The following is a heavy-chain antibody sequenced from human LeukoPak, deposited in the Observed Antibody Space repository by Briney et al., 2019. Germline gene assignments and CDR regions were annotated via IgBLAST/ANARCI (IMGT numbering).Heavy chain of an antibody. CDR1: DYSISSGYY. CDR3: ARAYSSTWYGGDTFDI. J-gene: IGHJ3*02. D-gene: IGHD6-13*01. CDR2: IYHSGST. V-gene: IGHV4-38-2*01. Sequence: SETLSLTCAVSDYSISSGYYWGWIRQPPGTGLEWIGSIYHSGSTYYNPSLKSRVTISVDTSKNQFSLKLSSVTAADTAVYFCARAYSSTWYGGDTFDIWGQGTMVTVSS.